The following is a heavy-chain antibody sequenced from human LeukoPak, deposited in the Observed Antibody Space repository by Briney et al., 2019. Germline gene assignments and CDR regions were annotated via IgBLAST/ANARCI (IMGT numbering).Heavy chain of an antibody. CDR3: ARGSKWFGELIRRGEYYFDY. J-gene: IGHJ4*02. V-gene: IGHV3-30*03. D-gene: IGHD3-10*01. CDR1: GFTFSSYD. Sequence: GGSLRLSCVVSGFTFSSYDMHWVRQASGKGLEWVAVISNGGSNKKYADSVKGRFTTSRDNSKNTLYVQMNSLRAEDTAVYYCARGSKWFGELIRRGEYYFDYWGQGTLVTVSS. CDR2: ISNGGSNK.